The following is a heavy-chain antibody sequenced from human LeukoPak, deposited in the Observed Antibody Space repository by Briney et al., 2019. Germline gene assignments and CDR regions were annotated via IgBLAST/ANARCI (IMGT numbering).Heavy chain of an antibody. D-gene: IGHD1-1*01. J-gene: IGHJ6*04. CDR3: ARVKNGGTTLGMDV. V-gene: IGHV1-2*06. Sequence: GASVKVSCKASGYTFTGYYMHWVRQAPGQGLEWMGRINPNSGGTNYAQKVQGRVTMTRDTSISTAYMELSRLRSDDTAVYYCARVKNGGTTLGMDVWGKGTTVTVSS. CDR2: INPNSGGT. CDR1: GYTFTGYY.